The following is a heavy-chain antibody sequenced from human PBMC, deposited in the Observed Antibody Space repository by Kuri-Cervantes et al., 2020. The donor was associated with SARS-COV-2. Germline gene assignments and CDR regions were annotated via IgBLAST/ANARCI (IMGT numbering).Heavy chain of an antibody. J-gene: IGHJ6*02. V-gene: IGHV4-38-2*01. CDR2: IYHTGTT. D-gene: IGHD6-13*01. CDR1: GYSISSGYK. CDR3: ARVFGCSSSWYHRGMDV. Sequence: GSLRLSCVVSGYSISSGYKWGWIRQPPGKGPEWIGSIYHTGTTSYNPSLKSRVTIGVDTSQNQLSLKLNSVTAADTAVYYCARVFGCSSSWYHRGMDVWGQGTTVTVSS.